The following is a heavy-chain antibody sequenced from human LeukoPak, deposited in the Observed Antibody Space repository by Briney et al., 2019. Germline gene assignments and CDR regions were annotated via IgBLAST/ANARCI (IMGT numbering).Heavy chain of an antibody. CDR1: GGTFSSYA. CDR3: ARPARGYSHGLHLDY. CDR2: IIPIFGTA. V-gene: IGHV1-69*05. Sequence: SVKVSCKASGGTFSSYAISWVRQAPGQGLEWMGGIIPIFGTANYAQKFQGRVTITTDESTSTAYMELSSLRSEDTAVYYCARPARGYSHGLHLDYWGQGTLVTVSP. J-gene: IGHJ4*02. D-gene: IGHD5-18*01.